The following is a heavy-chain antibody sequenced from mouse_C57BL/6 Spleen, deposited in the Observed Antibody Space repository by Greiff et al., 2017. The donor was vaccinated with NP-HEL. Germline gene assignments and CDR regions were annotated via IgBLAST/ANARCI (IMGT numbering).Heavy chain of an antibody. J-gene: IGHJ1*03. Sequence: EVMLVESGGGLVQPGGSLKLSCAASGFTFSDYYMYWVRQTPEKRLEWVAYISNGGGSTYYPDTVKGRFTISRDNAKNTLYLQMSRLKSEDTAMYYCARHNYYGSSYDWYFDVWATGTTVTVSS. D-gene: IGHD1-1*01. V-gene: IGHV5-12*01. CDR3: ARHNYYGSSYDWYFDV. CDR2: ISNGGGST. CDR1: GFTFSDYY.